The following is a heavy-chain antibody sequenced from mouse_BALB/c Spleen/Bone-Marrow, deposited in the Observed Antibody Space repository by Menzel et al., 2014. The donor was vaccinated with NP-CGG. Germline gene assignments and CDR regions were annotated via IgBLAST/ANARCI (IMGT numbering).Heavy chain of an antibody. CDR3: ARQDYYGYLNY. V-gene: IGHV4-1*02. CDR2: INPDSRTI. J-gene: IGHJ2*01. CDR1: GFDFSRYW. D-gene: IGHD1-2*01. Sequence: EVKLQESGGGLVQPGGSLKLSCAASGFDFSRYWMSWVRQAPGKGLEWIGEINPDSRTINYSPSLKDKYIISRDNAKNTLCLRLTKVRSKGTALYDCARQDYYGYLNYWGQGTTLTVSS.